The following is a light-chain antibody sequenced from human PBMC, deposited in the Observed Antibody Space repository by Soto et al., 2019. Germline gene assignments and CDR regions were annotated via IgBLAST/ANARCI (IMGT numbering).Light chain of an antibody. CDR3: CSYTTSNTRQIV. CDR2: DVS. CDR1: SSDVGGYNY. J-gene: IGLJ1*01. Sequence: QSALTQPASVSGSPGQSITISCTGTSSDVGGYNYVSWYQQHPGKAPKFMIYDVSNRPSGVSNRFSGSKSGNTASLTISGLQAEDDADYYCCSYTTSNTRQIVFGTGTKHTVL. V-gene: IGLV2-14*01.